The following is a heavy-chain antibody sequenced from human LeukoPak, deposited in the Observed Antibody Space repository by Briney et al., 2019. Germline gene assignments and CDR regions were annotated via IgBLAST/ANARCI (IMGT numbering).Heavy chain of an antibody. J-gene: IGHJ4*02. CDR1: GYTFTGYY. CDR3: ARVEQQLVLQPDFDY. D-gene: IGHD6-13*01. Sequence: GASVKVSCKASGYTFTGYYMHWVRQAPGQGLEWMGWINPNSGGTNYAQKFQGRVTMTRDTSISTAYMELSRLRSDDTAVYYCARVEQQLVLQPDFDYWGQGTLVTVSS. CDR2: INPNSGGT. V-gene: IGHV1-2*02.